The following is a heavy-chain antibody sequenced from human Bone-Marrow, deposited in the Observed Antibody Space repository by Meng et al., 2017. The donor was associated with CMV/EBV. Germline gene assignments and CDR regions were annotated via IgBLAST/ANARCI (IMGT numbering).Heavy chain of an antibody. CDR2: INPNSGGT. Sequence: ASVKVSCKASGYTFTGYYMHWVRQAPGQGLEWMGWINPNSGGTNYAQKFQGRVTMTRDTSISTAYMELSRLRSDDTAVYYCARPRGYSGYDPFDYWGQGTLVNVYS. CDR1: GYTFTGYY. CDR3: ARPRGYSGYDPFDY. D-gene: IGHD5-12*01. J-gene: IGHJ4*02. V-gene: IGHV1-2*02.